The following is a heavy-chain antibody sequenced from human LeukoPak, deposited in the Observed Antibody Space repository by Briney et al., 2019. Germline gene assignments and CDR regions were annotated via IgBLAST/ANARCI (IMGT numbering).Heavy chain of an antibody. V-gene: IGHV4-31*03. J-gene: IGHJ4*02. CDR3: ARGDY. Sequence: SETLSLTCTVSGASINSAGYYWRWIRQLPGKGLEWIGYISYTGSTYYNPSLKSRVIISRDTSKNQFSLKLSSVTAADTAIYYCARGDYWGQGTLVTVSS. CDR2: ISYTGST. CDR1: GASINSAGYY.